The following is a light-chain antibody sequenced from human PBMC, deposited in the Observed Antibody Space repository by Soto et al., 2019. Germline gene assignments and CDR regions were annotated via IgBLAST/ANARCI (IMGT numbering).Light chain of an antibody. V-gene: IGKV3-20*01. CDR1: RSVSSSY. Sequence: EIVLTQSPGTLSLSPGGGATLSCRCSRSVSSSYLAWYQQKPGQAPRLLIYGASSRATGIPDRFSGSGSGTDFTLTISRLEPEDFAVYYCQQYGSSFRTFGQGTKVDI. CDR2: GAS. J-gene: IGKJ1*01. CDR3: QQYGSSFRT.